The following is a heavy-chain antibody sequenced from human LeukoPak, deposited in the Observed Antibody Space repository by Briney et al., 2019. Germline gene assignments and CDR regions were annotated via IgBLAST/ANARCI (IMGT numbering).Heavy chain of an antibody. J-gene: IGHJ4*02. Sequence: GGSLRLSCVASGLTFSSYEMNWVRQAPGEGLEWVSYISSSGSTKYYADSEKGRFTISRDNAKNSLYLQMNSLRAEDTAVYYCARWVNFDYWRQGTLVTVSS. CDR3: ARWVNFDY. CDR1: GLTFSSYE. V-gene: IGHV3-48*03. D-gene: IGHD4-23*01. CDR2: ISSSGSTK.